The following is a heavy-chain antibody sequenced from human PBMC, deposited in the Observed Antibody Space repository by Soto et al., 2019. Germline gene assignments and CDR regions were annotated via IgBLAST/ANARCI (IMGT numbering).Heavy chain of an antibody. D-gene: IGHD5-12*01. V-gene: IGHV4-34*01. CDR3: ARNLKWLRFPPPHNWFDP. J-gene: IGHJ5*02. CDR1: GGSFSGYY. CDR2: INHSGST. Sequence: SETLSLTCAVYGGSFSGYYWSWIRQPPGKGLEWIGEINHSGSTNYNPSLKSRVTISVDTSKNQFSLKLSSVTAADTAVYYCARNLKWLRFPPPHNWFDPWGQGTLVTVSS.